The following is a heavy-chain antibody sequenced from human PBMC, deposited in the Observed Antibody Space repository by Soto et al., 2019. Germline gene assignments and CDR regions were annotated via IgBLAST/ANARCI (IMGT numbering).Heavy chain of an antibody. CDR2: IYYSGST. CDR1: GGSISSGGYY. J-gene: IGHJ4*02. Sequence: SETLSLTCTVSGGSISSGGYYWSWIRQHPGKGLEWIGYIYYSGSTNYNPSLKSRVTISVDTSKNQFSLKLSSVTAADTAVYYCARDHNGSGSYWAPYYFDYWGQGTLVTVSS. CDR3: ARDHNGSGSYWAPYYFDY. V-gene: IGHV4-61*08. D-gene: IGHD3-10*01.